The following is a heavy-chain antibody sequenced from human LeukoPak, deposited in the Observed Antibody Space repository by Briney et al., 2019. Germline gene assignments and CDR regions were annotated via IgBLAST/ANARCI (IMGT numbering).Heavy chain of an antibody. CDR1: GFTFSSYW. V-gene: IGHV3-74*01. J-gene: IGHJ4*02. Sequence: GGSLRLSCAASGFTFSSYWMHWVRQAPGKGLVWISRINSDGSSTSYADSVKGRFTISRDNAKNTLYLQMNSLRAEDTAVYYCARGKVDTAMAIDYWGQGTLVTVSS. CDR3: ARGKVDTAMAIDY. D-gene: IGHD5-18*01. CDR2: INSDGSST.